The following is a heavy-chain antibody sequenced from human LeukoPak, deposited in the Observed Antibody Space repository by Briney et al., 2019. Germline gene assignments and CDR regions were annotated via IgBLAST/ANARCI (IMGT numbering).Heavy chain of an antibody. CDR3: ARVSSWYTSYYYYGMDV. CDR2: IYSGGST. J-gene: IGHJ6*02. D-gene: IGHD6-13*01. Sequence: GGPLRLSCAASGFTVSSNYMSWVRQAPGKGLEWVSVIYSGGSTYYAGSVKGRFTISRDNSKNTLYLQMNSLRAEDTAVYYCARVSSWYTSYYYYGMDVWGQGTTVTVSS. CDR1: GFTVSSNY. V-gene: IGHV3-66*01.